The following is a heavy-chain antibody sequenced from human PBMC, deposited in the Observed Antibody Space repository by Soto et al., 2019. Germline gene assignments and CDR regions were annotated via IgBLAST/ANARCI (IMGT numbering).Heavy chain of an antibody. CDR2: ISAYNGNT. D-gene: IGHD3-10*01. V-gene: IGHV1-18*01. CDR3: ARERKGVRFRYYYGMDV. Sequence: GASVKVSCKASGYTFTSYGISWVRQAPGQGLEWMGWISAYNGNTNYAQKLQGRVTMTTDTSTSTAYMELSSLRSDDTDVYYCARERKGVRFRYYYGMDVWGQGTTVTVS. CDR1: GYTFTSYG. J-gene: IGHJ6*02.